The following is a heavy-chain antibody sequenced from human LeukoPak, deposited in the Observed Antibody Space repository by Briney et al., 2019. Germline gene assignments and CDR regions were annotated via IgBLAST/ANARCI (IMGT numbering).Heavy chain of an antibody. Sequence: ASVKVSCKASGYTFTSYDINWVRQATGQGVEWMGWMNPNSGNTGYAQKFQGRVTMTRNTSISTAYMELSSLRSEDTAVYYCARGLSVARWGATRSLAYWGQGTLVTVSS. CDR3: ARGLSVARWGATRSLAY. CDR2: MNPNSGNT. CDR1: GYTFTSYD. D-gene: IGHD1-26*01. J-gene: IGHJ4*02. V-gene: IGHV1-8*01.